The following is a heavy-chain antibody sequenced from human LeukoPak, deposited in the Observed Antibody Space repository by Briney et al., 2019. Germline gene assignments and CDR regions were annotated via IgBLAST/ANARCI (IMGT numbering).Heavy chain of an antibody. D-gene: IGHD2-15*01. CDR3: AKGDNPDPFEH. CDR1: GFTFSSYG. V-gene: IGHV3-33*06. Sequence: PGGSLRLSCTASGFTFSSYGMHWVRQAPGKGLEWVAVIWYDGSNQQYADSVRGRFTISRDNSGNTVFLQMNSLRPEDTAVYYCAKGDNPDPFEHWGLGTLVTVSS. CDR2: IWYDGSNQ. J-gene: IGHJ4*02.